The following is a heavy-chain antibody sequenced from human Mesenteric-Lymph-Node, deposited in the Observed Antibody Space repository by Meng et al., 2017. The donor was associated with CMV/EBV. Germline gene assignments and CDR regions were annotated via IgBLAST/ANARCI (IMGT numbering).Heavy chain of an antibody. D-gene: IGHD3-22*01. J-gene: IGHJ4*02. CDR3: ARPPYYSDSSDYHRSDYFDY. Sequence: SETLSLTCTVSGGSISRSTYYWGWIRQPPGKGLEWIGIIYYSGSTHYNPSLKSRVTISVDTSKNQFSLELSSVTAADTAVYYCARPPYYSDSSDYHRSDYFDYWSQGTLVTVSS. CDR2: IYYSGST. V-gene: IGHV4-39*07. CDR1: GGSISRSTYY.